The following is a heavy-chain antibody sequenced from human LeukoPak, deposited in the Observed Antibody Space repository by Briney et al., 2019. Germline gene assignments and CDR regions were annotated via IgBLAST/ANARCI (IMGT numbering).Heavy chain of an antibody. CDR2: ISWNSGSI. CDR1: GFTFDDYA. V-gene: IGHV3-9*01. J-gene: IGHJ4*02. D-gene: IGHD4-11*01. CDR3: AKGYDYSNSFDY. Sequence: GGSLRLSCAASGFTFDDYAMHWVRQAPGKGLEWVSGISWNSGSIGYADSVKGRFTISRDNAKNSLYLQMNSLRAEDTALYYCAKGYDYSNSFDYWGQGTLVTVSS.